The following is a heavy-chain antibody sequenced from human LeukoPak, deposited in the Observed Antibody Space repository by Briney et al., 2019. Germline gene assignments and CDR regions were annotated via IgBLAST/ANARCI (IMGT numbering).Heavy chain of an antibody. J-gene: IGHJ4*02. V-gene: IGHV4-38-2*02. CDR1: GYSISSAYY. Sequence: PSETLSLTCTVSGYSISSAYYWGWIRQPPGKGLEWIGSDYHSGYTYQNPSLKSRVTISVDTSKNQFSLNLSSVAAADTAVYYCARGPRVPNYFDYWGQGTLVTVSS. CDR3: ARGPRVPNYFDY. CDR2: DYHSGYT.